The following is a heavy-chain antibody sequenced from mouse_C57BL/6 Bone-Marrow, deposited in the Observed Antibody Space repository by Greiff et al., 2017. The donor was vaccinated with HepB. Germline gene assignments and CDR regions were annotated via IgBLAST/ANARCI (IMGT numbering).Heavy chain of an antibody. J-gene: IGHJ3*01. CDR3: AHCYGSFNWAWFAY. CDR1: GFNIKDYY. Sequence: EVQLQQSGAELVKPGASVKLSCTASGFNIKDYYMHWVKQRTEQGLEWIGRIDPEDRETKYAPKFQGKATIPADTSSTTAYLQLSSLTSEDTAVYYCAHCYGSFNWAWFAYWGQGTLVTVSA. CDR2: IDPEDRET. D-gene: IGHD1-1*01. V-gene: IGHV14-2*01.